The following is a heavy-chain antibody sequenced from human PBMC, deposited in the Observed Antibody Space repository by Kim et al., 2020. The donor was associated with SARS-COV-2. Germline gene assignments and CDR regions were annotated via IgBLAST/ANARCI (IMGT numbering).Heavy chain of an antibody. Sequence: GGSLRLSCAASGFTFSSYGMHWVRQAPGKGLEWVAVISYDGSNKYYADSVKGRFTISRDNSKNTLYLQMNSLRAEDTAVYYCAKNWRPSGYWGQGTLVTVSS. CDR2: ISYDGSNK. V-gene: IGHV3-30*18. J-gene: IGHJ4*02. D-gene: IGHD1-1*01. CDR3: AKNWRPSGY. CDR1: GFTFSSYG.